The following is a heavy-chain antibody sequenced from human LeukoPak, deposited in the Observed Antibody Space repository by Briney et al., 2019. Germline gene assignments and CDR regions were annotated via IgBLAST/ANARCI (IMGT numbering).Heavy chain of an antibody. V-gene: IGHV3-21*01. CDR1: GFTFSSYS. J-gene: IGHJ3*02. D-gene: IGHD2-15*01. CDR2: ISSSSSYI. CDR3: ARGHYCSGGSCYRAFDI. Sequence: GGSLRLSCAASGFTFSSYSMNWVRQAPGKGLEWVSSISSSSSYIYYADSVKGRFTISRDNAKNSLYLQMNSLRAEDTAVYYCARGHYCSGGSCYRAFDIWGQGTMVTVSS.